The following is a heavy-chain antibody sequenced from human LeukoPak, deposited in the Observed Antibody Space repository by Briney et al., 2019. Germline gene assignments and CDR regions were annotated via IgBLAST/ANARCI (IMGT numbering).Heavy chain of an antibody. V-gene: IGHV4-39*01. D-gene: IGHD2-21*02. J-gene: IGHJ5*02. CDR2: IYYRGST. CDR1: GGSISRSSYY. CDR3: ARQARDIVVVTANWFDP. Sequence: PSETLSLTCTVSGGSISRSSYYWGWIRQPPGKGLEWIGSIYYRGSTYYNPSLKSRVTISVDTSKNQFSLKLSSVTAAYTAVYYCARQARDIVVVTANWFDPWGQGTLVTVSS.